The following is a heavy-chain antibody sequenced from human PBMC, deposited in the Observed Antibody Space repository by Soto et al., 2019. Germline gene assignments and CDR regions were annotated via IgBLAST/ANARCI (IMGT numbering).Heavy chain of an antibody. CDR1: GFSFSSYA. J-gene: IGHJ5*01. V-gene: IGHV3-23*01. CDR2: ISGSGAKT. CDR3: AKAREVFGDWRPFDS. Sequence: GGSLRLSCAASGFSFSSYAMNWVRQTPGKGPEWVSFISGSGAKTFYTDSVKGRFIISRDNTENVLYLQMSGLRAEDTAMYYCAKAREVFGDWRPFDSWGQGTLVTVSS. D-gene: IGHD2-21*02.